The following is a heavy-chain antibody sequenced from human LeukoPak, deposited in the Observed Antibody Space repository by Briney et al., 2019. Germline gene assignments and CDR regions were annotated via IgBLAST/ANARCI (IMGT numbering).Heavy chain of an antibody. CDR1: GGTFSSYA. CDR2: IISIFGTA. Sequence: ASVKVSCKASGGTFSSYAISWVRQAPGQGLEWMGGIISIFGTANYAQKFQGRVTITADESTSTAYMELSSLRSEDTAVYYCAREDSSGWYLNWFDPWGQGTLVTVSS. D-gene: IGHD6-19*01. V-gene: IGHV1-69*13. J-gene: IGHJ5*02. CDR3: AREDSSGWYLNWFDP.